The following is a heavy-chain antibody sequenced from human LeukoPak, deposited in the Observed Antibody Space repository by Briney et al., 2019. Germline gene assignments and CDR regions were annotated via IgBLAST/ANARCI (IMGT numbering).Heavy chain of an antibody. CDR2: IYYSGNT. D-gene: IGHD2-2*01. V-gene: IGHV4-39*07. Sequence: SETLSLTCTVSGGSIRSSSSCWGWVSQPRGRGVGWNGRIYYSGNTYNNPSRKSRAIISIDTSKNQFSLKLTSVTAADTAVYYCALVLPTTDNWFDPWGQGTLVTVSS. CDR3: ALVLPTTDNWFDP. CDR1: GGSIRSSSSC. J-gene: IGHJ5*02.